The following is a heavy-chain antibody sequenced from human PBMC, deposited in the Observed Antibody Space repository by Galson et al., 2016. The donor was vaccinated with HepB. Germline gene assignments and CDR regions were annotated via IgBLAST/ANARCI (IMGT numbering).Heavy chain of an antibody. CDR2: IHYIGTT. V-gene: IGHV4-59*12. CDR1: GFALKDYI. CDR3: ARGLRLSNMVGGVTNYFDP. D-gene: IGHD3-10*01. J-gene: IGHJ5*02. Sequence: LRLSCAASGFALKDYIVNWVRQPPGKGLEWIGNIHYIGTTRYNASLKSRLTISIDTSKNEVSLELTSVTAVDTAVYYCARGLRLSNMVGGVTNYFDPWGQGTLVIVSS.